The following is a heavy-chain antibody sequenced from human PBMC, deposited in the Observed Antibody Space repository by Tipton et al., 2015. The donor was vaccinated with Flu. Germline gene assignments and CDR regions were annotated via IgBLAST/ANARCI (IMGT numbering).Heavy chain of an antibody. CDR1: GGSISSDDYY. CDR3: ARGIAVAGTFVFDS. V-gene: IGHV4-31*03. CDR2: IYSSGST. D-gene: IGHD6-19*01. Sequence: TLSLTCTVSGGSISSDDYYWSWIRQHPGKGLEWIGYIYSSGSTYYNPSLKSRVTISLDTSKNQFSLKLSSVTAADTAVYYCARGIAVAGTFVFDSWGQGTLVPASS. J-gene: IGHJ4*02.